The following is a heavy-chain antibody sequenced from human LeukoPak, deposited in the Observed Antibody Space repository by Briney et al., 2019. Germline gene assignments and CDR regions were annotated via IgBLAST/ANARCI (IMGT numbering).Heavy chain of an antibody. J-gene: IGHJ3*02. Sequence: SQTLSLTCAISGDSVSSNSAAWIWIRQSPSRGLEWLGRTYYRCKWYNDYAVSVKSRITINPDTSKNQFSLQLNSVTPEDTAVYYCAREACSSTSCYAAAFDIWGQGTMVTVSS. CDR1: GDSVSSNSAA. CDR3: AREACSSTSCYAAAFDI. D-gene: IGHD2-2*01. CDR2: TYYRCKWYN. V-gene: IGHV6-1*01.